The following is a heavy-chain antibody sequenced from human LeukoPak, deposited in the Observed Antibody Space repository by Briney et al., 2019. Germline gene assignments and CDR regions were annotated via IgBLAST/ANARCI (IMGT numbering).Heavy chain of an antibody. J-gene: IGHJ4*02. CDR2: IHHSGGT. V-gene: IGHV4-34*01. CDR3: ARGGGSGWYIDY. Sequence: SETLSLTCAVYGGSFSEYYWSRIRQPPGKGLEWIGEIHHSGGTNYNPSLKSRVTMSVDTSKNQFSLKLSSVTAADTALYYCARGGGSGWYIDYWGQGTLVAVSS. D-gene: IGHD6-19*01. CDR1: GGSFSEYY.